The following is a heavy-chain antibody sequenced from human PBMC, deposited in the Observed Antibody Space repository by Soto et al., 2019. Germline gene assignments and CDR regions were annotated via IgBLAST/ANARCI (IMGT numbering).Heavy chain of an antibody. CDR1: GYTFTSYD. V-gene: IGHV1-8*01. J-gene: IGHJ4*02. CDR3: ARAHTGTIFGVVIIKYYFDY. Sequence: QVQLVQSGAEVKKPGAPVKVSCKASGYTFTSYDINWVRQATGQGLEWMGWMNPNSGNTGYAQKFQGRVTMTRNTSISTAYMELSSLRSEDTAVYYCARAHTGTIFGVVIIKYYFDYWGQGTLVTVSS. D-gene: IGHD3-3*01. CDR2: MNPNSGNT.